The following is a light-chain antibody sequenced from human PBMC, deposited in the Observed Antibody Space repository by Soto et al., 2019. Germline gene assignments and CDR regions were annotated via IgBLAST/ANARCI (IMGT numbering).Light chain of an antibody. V-gene: IGLV2-14*01. CDR1: SSDVGAYDY. CDR2: EVS. J-gene: IGLJ2*01. CDR3: SSYTPTSSVL. Sequence: QSALTQPASVSGSPGQSITISCTGTSSDVGAYDYVSWYRQHPGKAPQLMIYEVSNRPSGVSHRFSGSKAGNTASLTISGLQPEDEADYYCSSYTPTSSVLFGGGTKVTVL.